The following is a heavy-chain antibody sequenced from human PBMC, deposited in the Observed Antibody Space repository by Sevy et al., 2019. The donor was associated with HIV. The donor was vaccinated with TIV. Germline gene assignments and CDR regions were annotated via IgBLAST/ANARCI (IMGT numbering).Heavy chain of an antibody. Sequence: ASVKVSCKASGYTFTGYYMHWVRQAPGQGLEWMGWINPNSGGTNYAQKFQGRVTMTRDTSIGTAYMELGRLRSDDTAVYYCARDRPYCSGGSCFPSFDPWGQGTLVTVSS. CDR1: GYTFTGYY. D-gene: IGHD2-15*01. CDR3: ARDRPYCSGGSCFPSFDP. CDR2: INPNSGGT. V-gene: IGHV1-2*02. J-gene: IGHJ5*02.